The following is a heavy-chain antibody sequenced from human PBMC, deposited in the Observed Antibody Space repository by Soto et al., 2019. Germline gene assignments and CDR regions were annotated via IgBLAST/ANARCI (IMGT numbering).Heavy chain of an antibody. V-gene: IGHV3-7*01. CDR2: ISRDGSEK. J-gene: IGHJ4*02. CDR3: ARGFGDGWYGGPDY. Sequence: EVQLVESGGGLVQPGGSLRLSCAASGFTFSNYWMNWVRQAPGKGLEWVAYISRDGSEKSYVDSVKGRLTISRDNAKKSLFLQMNSLRVEDTAVYYCARGFGDGWYGGPDYWGQGIRVTVSS. D-gene: IGHD6-19*01. CDR1: GFTFSNYW.